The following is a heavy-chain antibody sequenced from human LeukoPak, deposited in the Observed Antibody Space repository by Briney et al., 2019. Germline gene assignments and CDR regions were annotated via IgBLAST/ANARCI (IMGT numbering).Heavy chain of an antibody. CDR1: ELTFSSYW. CDR3: ARATSYSYGMDV. D-gene: IGHD2-21*01. CDR2: INSDGSRI. V-gene: IGHV3-74*01. J-gene: IGHJ6*02. Sequence: GGSLRLSCAASELTFSSYWMHWVRQAPGKGLMWVSRINSDGSRINYADSVKGRFTISRDNAKNTLYLQMNSLRDEDTAVYYCARATSYSYGMDVWGQGTTVTVSS.